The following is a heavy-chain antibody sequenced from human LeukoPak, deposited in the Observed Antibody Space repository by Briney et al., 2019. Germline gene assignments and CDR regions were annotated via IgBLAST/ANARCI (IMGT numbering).Heavy chain of an antibody. CDR3: GRRSRSGFGESQDV. V-gene: IGHV4-34*01. J-gene: IGHJ6*04. D-gene: IGHD3-10*01. CDR1: GGSFSGYY. CDR2: IHHSGST. Sequence: PSETLSLTCAVYGGSFSGYYWSWIRQPPGKGLEWIGEIHHSGSTNYNPSLKSRVTISVDTCKNQFSLKLSSVTAADTAVYYCGRRSRSGFGESQDVWGKGTTVTISS.